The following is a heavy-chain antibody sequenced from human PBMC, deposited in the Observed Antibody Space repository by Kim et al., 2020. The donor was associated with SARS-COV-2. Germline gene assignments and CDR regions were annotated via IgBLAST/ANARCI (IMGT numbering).Heavy chain of an antibody. V-gene: IGHV3-21*01. Sequence: YYADSVKGRFTISRDNAKNSLYLQMNSRRAEDTAVYYCAREYSNPYYFDYWGQGTLVTVSS. D-gene: IGHD6-13*01. CDR3: AREYSNPYYFDY. J-gene: IGHJ4*02.